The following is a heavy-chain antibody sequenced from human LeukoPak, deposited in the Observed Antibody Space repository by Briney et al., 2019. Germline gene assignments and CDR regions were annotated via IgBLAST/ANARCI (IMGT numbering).Heavy chain of an antibody. CDR2: IIPILGIA. CDR1: GGTFSSYA. Sequence: ASVKVSCKASGGTFSSYAISWVRQAPGQGLEWMGRIIPILGIANYAQKFQGRVTITADKSTSTAYMELRSLRSEDTAVYYCASLWYYYDSSGPDWGQGTLVTVSS. V-gene: IGHV1-69*04. D-gene: IGHD3-22*01. CDR3: ASLWYYYDSSGPD. J-gene: IGHJ4*02.